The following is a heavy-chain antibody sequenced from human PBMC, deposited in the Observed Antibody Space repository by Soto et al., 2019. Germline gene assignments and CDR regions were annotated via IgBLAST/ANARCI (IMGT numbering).Heavy chain of an antibody. Sequence: SETLSLTCTVSGGSISSGGYYWSWIRQHPGKGLEWIGYIYYSGSTYYNPSLKSRVTISVDTSKNQFSLKLSSVTAADTAVYYCARAVSGHYYFDHWGQGTLVTVSS. CDR3: ARAVSGHYYFDH. D-gene: IGHD1-26*01. V-gene: IGHV4-31*03. CDR2: IYYSGST. J-gene: IGHJ4*02. CDR1: GGSISSGGYY.